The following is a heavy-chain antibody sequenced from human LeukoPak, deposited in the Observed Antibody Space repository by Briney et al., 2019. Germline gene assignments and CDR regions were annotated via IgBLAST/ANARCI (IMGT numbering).Heavy chain of an antibody. CDR2: IKRNIDGGTT. CDR3: VTGLGRTDHDY. J-gene: IGHJ4*02. D-gene: IGHD1/OR15-1a*01. Sequence: GGSLRLSCAASGFTFSSTWMSWVRQAPGKELEWVGRIKRNIDGGTTDYAAPVNGRFTISRDDSKNTLYLQMNSLKTEDTAVYYCVTGLGRTDHDYWGQGTLVTVSS. V-gene: IGHV3-15*01. CDR1: GFTFSSTW.